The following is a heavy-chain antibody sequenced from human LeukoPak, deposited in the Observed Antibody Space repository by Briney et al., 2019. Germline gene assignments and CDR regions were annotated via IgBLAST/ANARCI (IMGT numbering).Heavy chain of an antibody. J-gene: IGHJ6*02. D-gene: IGHD3-16*01. V-gene: IGHV4-34*01. Sequence: PSETLSLTCAVYGGSFSGYYWSWIRQPPGKGLEWIGDINHSGSTNSNPSLKSRVTISVDTSKNQFSLKLSSVTAEDTAVYYCARASWGSSVQDYYYYGMDVWGQGTTVTVSS. CDR2: INHSGST. CDR3: ARASWGSSVQDYYYYGMDV. CDR1: GGSFSGYY.